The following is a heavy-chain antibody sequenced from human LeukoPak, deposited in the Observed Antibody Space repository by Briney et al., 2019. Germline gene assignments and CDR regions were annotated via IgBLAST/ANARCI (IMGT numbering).Heavy chain of an antibody. V-gene: IGHV4-30-4*01. CDR1: GGSISGGDYY. D-gene: IGHD3-9*01. J-gene: IGHJ1*01. Sequence: PSETLSLTCTVSGGSISGGDYYWSWIRQPPGKGLEWIGYIYYSGSTYYNPSLKSRVTISVDTSKNQFSLKLSSVTAADTAVYYCASIPYYDILTGATSGIYFQHWGQGTLVTVSS. CDR3: ASIPYYDILTGATSGIYFQH. CDR2: IYYSGST.